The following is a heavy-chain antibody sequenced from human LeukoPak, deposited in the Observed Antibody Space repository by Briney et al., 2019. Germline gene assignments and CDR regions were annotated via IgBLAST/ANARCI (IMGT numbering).Heavy chain of an antibody. CDR1: GFTFDDYA. Sequence: PGGSLRLSCAASGFTFDDYAMHWVRQAPGKGLEWVSGISWNRGSIGYAYSVKGRFTISRDNAKNSLYLQMNSLRAEDTALYYCAKDNGVSFDPWGQGTLVTVSS. V-gene: IGHV3-9*01. D-gene: IGHD3-3*01. J-gene: IGHJ5*02. CDR3: AKDNGVSFDP. CDR2: ISWNRGSI.